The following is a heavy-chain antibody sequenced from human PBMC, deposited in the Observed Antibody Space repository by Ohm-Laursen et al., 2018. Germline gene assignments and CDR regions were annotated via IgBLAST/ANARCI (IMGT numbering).Heavy chain of an antibody. Sequence: SDTLSLTCAVYGGSFSGYDWSWIRQPPEKGLEWIGEINHIGRTNYNPSLKSRVTISVDTSKNQFSLKLSSVTAADTAVYYCARQESSGWYPDYWGQGTLVTVSS. D-gene: IGHD6-19*01. CDR2: INHIGRT. CDR3: ARQESSGWYPDY. CDR1: GGSFSGYD. J-gene: IGHJ4*02. V-gene: IGHV4-34*01.